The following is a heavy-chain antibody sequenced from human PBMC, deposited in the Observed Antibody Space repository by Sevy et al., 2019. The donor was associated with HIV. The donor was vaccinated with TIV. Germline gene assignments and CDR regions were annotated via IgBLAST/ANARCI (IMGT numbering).Heavy chain of an antibody. CDR3: ARGAVVGATTDAFDI. Sequence: GGSLRLSCAASGFTFSSYAMHCVRQAPGKGLEWVAVISYDGSNKYYADSVKGRFTISRDNSKNTLYLQMNSLRAEDTAVYYCARGAVVGATTDAFDIWGQGTMVTISS. V-gene: IGHV3-30-3*01. CDR1: GFTFSSYA. CDR2: ISYDGSNK. J-gene: IGHJ3*02. D-gene: IGHD1-26*01.